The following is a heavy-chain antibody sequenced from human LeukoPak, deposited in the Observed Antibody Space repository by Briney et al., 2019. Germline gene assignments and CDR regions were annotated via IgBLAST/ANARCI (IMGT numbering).Heavy chain of an antibody. CDR2: IYYSGST. D-gene: IGHD2-15*01. J-gene: IGHJ6*02. V-gene: IGHV4-31*03. Sequence: ASQTLSLTCTVSGASITSGGYYWSWLRQHPGKGLEWIGYIYYSGSTYYNPSLKSRVTISVDTSKNQFSLKLSSVTAADTAVYYCARAYCSGGSCYPKYYYYYYGMDVWGQGTTVTVSS. CDR3: ARAYCSGGSCYPKYYYYYYGMDV. CDR1: GASITSGGYY.